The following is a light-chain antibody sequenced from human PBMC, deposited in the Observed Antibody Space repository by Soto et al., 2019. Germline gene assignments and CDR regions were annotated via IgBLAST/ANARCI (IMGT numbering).Light chain of an antibody. Sequence: EIVLTQSPATLSLSPGDRATLSCRASQSVSSYLAWYQQKAGQAPRLLIYDASNRATGIPARFSGSGSGTDFTLTISRLKPEDFAVYYCQQRSSSPRTFGLGTKVEI. CDR3: QQRSSSPRT. CDR1: QSVSSY. CDR2: DAS. J-gene: IGKJ1*01. V-gene: IGKV3-11*01.